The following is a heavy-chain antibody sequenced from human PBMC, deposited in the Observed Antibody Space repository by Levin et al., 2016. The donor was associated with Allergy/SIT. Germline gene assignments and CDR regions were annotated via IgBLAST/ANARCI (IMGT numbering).Heavy chain of an antibody. V-gene: IGHV4-34*01. Sequence: WIRQPPGKGLEWIGEINHSGSTNYNPSLKSRVTISVDTSKNQFSLKLSSVTAADTAVYYCARAQLRFSPPRLYYFDYWGQGTLVTVSS. J-gene: IGHJ4*02. D-gene: IGHD4-17*01. CDR3: ARAQLRFSPPRLYYFDY. CDR2: INHSGST.